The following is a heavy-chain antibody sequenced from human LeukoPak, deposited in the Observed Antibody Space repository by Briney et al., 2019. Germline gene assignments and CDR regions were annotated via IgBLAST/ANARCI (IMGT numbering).Heavy chain of an antibody. Sequence: SVKVSCKASGGTFSSYAISWVRQAPGQGLEWMGGIIPIFGTANYAQKLQGRVTMTTDTSTSTAYMELRSLRSDDTAVYYCARDRSRGKSSFAFDIWGQGTMVTVSS. CDR2: IIPIFGTA. CDR3: ARDRSRGKSSFAFDI. CDR1: GGTFSSYA. V-gene: IGHV1-69*05. D-gene: IGHD6-13*01. J-gene: IGHJ3*02.